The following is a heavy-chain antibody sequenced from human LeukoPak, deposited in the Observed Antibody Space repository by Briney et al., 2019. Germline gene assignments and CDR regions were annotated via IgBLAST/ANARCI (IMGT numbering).Heavy chain of an antibody. CDR3: AKGSLRYDPYYFGMDV. V-gene: IGHV3-23*01. CDR1: GFTFSNYA. Sequence: GGSLRLSCAASGFTFSNYAMSWVRQAPGKGLEWVSVISASGATIYYADSVKGRFTISRDNSRNTLNLQMNGLTAEDTAVYFCAKGSLRYDPYYFGMDVWGQGTTVIVS. J-gene: IGHJ6*02. CDR2: ISASGATI. D-gene: IGHD3-3*01.